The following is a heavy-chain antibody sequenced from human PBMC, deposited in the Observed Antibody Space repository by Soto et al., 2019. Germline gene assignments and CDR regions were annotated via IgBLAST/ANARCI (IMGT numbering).Heavy chain of an antibody. CDR2: IYSGGST. Sequence: EVQLVESGGGLIQPGGSLRLSCAASGFTVSSNYMSWVRQAPGKGLEWVSVIYSGGSTYYADSMKGRFTISRDNSKNTLYLQMNSLRAEDTAVYYCARLLSSGYYALDYWGQGTLVTVSS. D-gene: IGHD3-22*01. CDR1: GFTVSSNY. J-gene: IGHJ4*02. V-gene: IGHV3-53*01. CDR3: ARLLSSGYYALDY.